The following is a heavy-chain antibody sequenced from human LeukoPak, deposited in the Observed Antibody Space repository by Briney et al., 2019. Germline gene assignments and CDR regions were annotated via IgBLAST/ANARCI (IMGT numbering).Heavy chain of an antibody. J-gene: IGHJ3*02. CDR2: IYYSGST. CDR3: ASLFGELFPGAFDI. CDR1: GGSIGSGGYY. V-gene: IGHV4-31*03. Sequence: SQTLSLTCTVSGGSIGSGGYYWSWIRQHPGKGLEWIGYIYYSGSTYYNPSLKSRVTISVDTSKNQFSLKLSSVTAADTAVYYCASLFGELFPGAFDIWGQGTMVTVSS. D-gene: IGHD3-10*01.